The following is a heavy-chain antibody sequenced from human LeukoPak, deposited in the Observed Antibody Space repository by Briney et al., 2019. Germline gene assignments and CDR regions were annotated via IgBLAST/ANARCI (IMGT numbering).Heavy chain of an antibody. J-gene: IGHJ4*02. D-gene: IGHD2-15*01. CDR3: ARAEGCCSGGSCSLGR. CDR1: EGTISSYV. CDR2: IIPMFGTP. V-gene: IGHV1-69*05. Sequence: GASVKVSCKPSEGTISSYVITWVRQAPGQGLEWMRRIIPMFGTPNYAQRFQGRLTISTDESTNTAYLELRRLTSEDTAIYYCARAEGCCSGGSCSLGRWGQGTLVTVSS.